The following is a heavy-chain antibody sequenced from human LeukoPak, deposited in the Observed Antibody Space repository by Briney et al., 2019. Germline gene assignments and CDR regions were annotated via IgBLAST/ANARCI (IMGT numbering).Heavy chain of an antibody. Sequence: GGSLRLSCAASGFTFSNALMSWVRQAPGKGLEWVGRIKSRTDGGTTDYAAPVKGRFTISRDDSKNTLYLQMNSLKTEDTAVYYCTTEYYDFWSGSDYWGQGTLVTVSS. J-gene: IGHJ4*02. CDR1: GFTFSNAL. V-gene: IGHV3-15*01. CDR2: IKSRTDGGTT. D-gene: IGHD3-3*01. CDR3: TTEYYDFWSGSDY.